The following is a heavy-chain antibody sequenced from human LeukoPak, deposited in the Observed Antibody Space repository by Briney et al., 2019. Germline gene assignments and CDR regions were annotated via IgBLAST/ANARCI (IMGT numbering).Heavy chain of an antibody. J-gene: IGHJ1*01. CDR1: GDSFTSYW. CDR2: IYPGDSDT. Sequence: GESLKIPCKGSGDSFTSYWIGWVRQMPGKGLEWMGIIYPGDSDTRYSPSFQGQVTISADKSISTAYLQWSSLKASDTAMYYCARWAYYDSSGSPEDFQHWGQGTLVTVSS. D-gene: IGHD3-22*01. V-gene: IGHV5-51*01. CDR3: ARWAYYDSSGSPEDFQH.